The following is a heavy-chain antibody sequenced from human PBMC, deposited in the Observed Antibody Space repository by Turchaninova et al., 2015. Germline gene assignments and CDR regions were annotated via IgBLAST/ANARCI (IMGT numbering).Heavy chain of an antibody. CDR3: ARRSGHYFDY. CDR1: RYSLSSGYY. J-gene: IGHJ4*02. Sequence: QVQLQESGPGLVKPSETLSLTCAVPRYSLSSGYYWGWIRQPPGKGLEGIGSIYHSGSTYYNPSLKSRFTISVDTSKNQFSLKLSSVTAADTAVYYCARRSGHYFDYWGQGTLVTVSS. D-gene: IGHD2-15*01. CDR2: IYHSGST. V-gene: IGHV4-38-2*01.